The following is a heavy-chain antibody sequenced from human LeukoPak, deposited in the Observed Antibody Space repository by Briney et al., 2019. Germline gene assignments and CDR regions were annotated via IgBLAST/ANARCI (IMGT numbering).Heavy chain of an antibody. CDR3: AKRSHMLGATNPNYYFDH. CDR2: ISITVGGT. CDR1: GSTFSSNA. V-gene: IGHV3-23*01. J-gene: IGHJ4*02. Sequence: GRSLRLSCAASGSTFSSNAMSWVRQAPGKGLEWVSAISITVGGTYYADSVKGRFTISRDNSKNTLYLQMNSLSAEDTAVYYCAKRSHMLGATNPNYYFDHWGQGTLVTVSS. D-gene: IGHD1-26*01.